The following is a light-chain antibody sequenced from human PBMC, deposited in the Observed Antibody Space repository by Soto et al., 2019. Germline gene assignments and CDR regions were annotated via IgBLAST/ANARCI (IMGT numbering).Light chain of an antibody. J-gene: IGLJ3*02. CDR1: SSDVGGYNY. Sequence: QSALTQPASVSGSPGQSITISCTGTSSDVGGYNYVSWYQQHPGKAPKLMIYEVSNRPAGVSNRFSGSTSGNTASLTISGLQAEDAADYYCSSYTSSSTRVFGGGTQLTVL. CDR3: SSYTSSSTRV. V-gene: IGLV2-14*01. CDR2: EVS.